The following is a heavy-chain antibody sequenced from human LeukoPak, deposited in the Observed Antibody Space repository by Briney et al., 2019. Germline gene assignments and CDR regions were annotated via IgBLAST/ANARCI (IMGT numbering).Heavy chain of an antibody. J-gene: IGHJ3*02. D-gene: IGHD2-21*01. CDR1: GFTFSSYE. CDR3: ARDASDWSFDI. Sequence: PGGSLRLSCAASGFTFSSYEMNWVRQAPGKGLEWVSYISSSGTTIYYADSVKGRFTISRDNAKNSLYLQMNSLRAEDTAVYYCARDASDWSFDIWGQGTMVTVSS. CDR2: ISSSGTTI. V-gene: IGHV3-48*03.